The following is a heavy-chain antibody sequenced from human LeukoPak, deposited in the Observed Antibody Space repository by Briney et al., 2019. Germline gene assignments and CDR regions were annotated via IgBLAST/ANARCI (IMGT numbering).Heavy chain of an antibody. CDR3: ALGTTVASFDY. J-gene: IGHJ4*02. V-gene: IGHV3-30*02. CDR2: IRFDGTNK. CDR1: GFPVSSYD. D-gene: IGHD4-11*01. Sequence: GSLRLSCAASGFPVSSYDIHWVRQAPGKGLEWVALIRFDGTNKFYADSVKGRFTISRDTSKNTLYLQMNSLRTEDTAVYYCALGTTVASFDYWGLGTLVTVSS.